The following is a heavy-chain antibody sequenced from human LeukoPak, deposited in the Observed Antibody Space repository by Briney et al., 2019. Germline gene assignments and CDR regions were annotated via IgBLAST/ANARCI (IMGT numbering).Heavy chain of an antibody. CDR1: GGSFSGYY. D-gene: IGHD6-13*01. Sequence: SETLSLTCAVYGGSFSGYYWSWIRQPPGKGLEWIGYIHYTGSTNYNPSLKSRVTISVDTSKNQFSLKLSSVTAADTAVYYCARGLRQLADYWGQGTLVTVSS. J-gene: IGHJ4*02. CDR3: ARGLRQLADY. V-gene: IGHV4-59*12. CDR2: IHYTGST.